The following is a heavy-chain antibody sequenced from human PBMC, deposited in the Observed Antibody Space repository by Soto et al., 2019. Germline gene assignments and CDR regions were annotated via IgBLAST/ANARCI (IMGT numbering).Heavy chain of an antibody. J-gene: IGHJ3*02. CDR1: GYTFTSYG. Sequence: ASVKVSCKASGYTFTSYGISWVRQAPGQGLEWMGWISAYNGNTNYAQELQGRVTMTTDTSTSTAYMELRSLRSDDTAVYYCASSESGYSYGYGAFDIWGQGTMVTVS. CDR2: ISAYNGNT. CDR3: ASSESGYSYGYGAFDI. V-gene: IGHV1-18*04. D-gene: IGHD5-18*01.